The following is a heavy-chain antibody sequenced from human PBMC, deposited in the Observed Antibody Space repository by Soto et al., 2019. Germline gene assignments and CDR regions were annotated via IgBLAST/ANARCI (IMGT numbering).Heavy chain of an antibody. CDR2: INQTGSS. Sequence: QVQLQESGPGLVKPSGTLSLTCAVSGGSISSSNWWSWVRQAPGKGREWIGEINQTGSSNYSPSPYRRLTISVDKAKTQFSLKLSAVTAAATDVYYCARTWPYSHDSSDNWYFDLWGRGTLVTVSS. V-gene: IGHV4-4*02. CDR1: GGSISSSNW. CDR3: ARTWPYSHDSSDNWYFDL. D-gene: IGHD3-22*01. J-gene: IGHJ2*01.